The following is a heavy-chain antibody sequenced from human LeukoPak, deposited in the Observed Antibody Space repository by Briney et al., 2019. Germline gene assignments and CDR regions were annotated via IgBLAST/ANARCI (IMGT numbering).Heavy chain of an antibody. CDR3: ARPMKPRIFDGFDI. CDR1: GYSFASYW. J-gene: IGHJ3*02. V-gene: IGHV5-51*01. CDR2: IYPGDSDT. D-gene: IGHD2-15*01. Sequence: GESLKIPCKGSGYSFASYWIGWVRQMPGKGLEWMGIIYPGDSDTRYSPSFQGQVTISADRSISTAYMQWSSLKASDTAMYYCARPMKPRIFDGFDIWGQGTMVTVSS.